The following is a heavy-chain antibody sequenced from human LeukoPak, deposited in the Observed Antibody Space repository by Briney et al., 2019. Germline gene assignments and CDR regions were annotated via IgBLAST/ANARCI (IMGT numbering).Heavy chain of an antibody. CDR1: GGSISSYY. D-gene: IGHD6-13*01. CDR2: IYYSGST. V-gene: IGHV4-59*01. J-gene: IGHJ4*02. Sequence: PSETLSLTCTVSGGSISSYYWSWIRQPPGKGLEWIGYIYYSGSTNYNPSLKSRVTISVDTSKNQFSLKLSSVTAADTAVYYCARDTAAAGTWFDYWGQGTLVTVSS. CDR3: ARDTAAAGTWFDY.